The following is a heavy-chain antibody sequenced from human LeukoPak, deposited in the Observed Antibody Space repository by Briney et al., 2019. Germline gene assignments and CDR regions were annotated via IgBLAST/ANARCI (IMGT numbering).Heavy chain of an antibody. CDR3: AKGGDDFDY. D-gene: IGHD3-10*01. J-gene: IGHJ4*02. Sequence: GGSLRLSYAASGFTFSSYGMSWVRQAPGKGLEWVSGIVGSGGRTYYADSVKGRFTISRDNYKNTLYLQMNSLRAEDTAVYYCAKGGDDFDYWGQGTLVTVSS. V-gene: IGHV3-23*01. CDR2: IVGSGGRT. CDR1: GFTFSSYG.